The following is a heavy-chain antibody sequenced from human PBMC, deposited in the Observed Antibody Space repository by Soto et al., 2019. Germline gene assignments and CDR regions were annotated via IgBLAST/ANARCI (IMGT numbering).Heavy chain of an antibody. CDR1: GGSISSSSYY. CDR3: ANYPTTVTSDY. J-gene: IGHJ4*02. Sequence: SETLSLTCTVSGGSISSSSYYWSWIRQPPGKGLEWIGYIYHSGSTNYNPSLKSRVTISVDTSKNQFSLKLSSVTAADTAVYYCANYPTTVTSDYWGQGTLVTVSS. CDR2: IYHSGST. V-gene: IGHV4-61*01. D-gene: IGHD4-17*01.